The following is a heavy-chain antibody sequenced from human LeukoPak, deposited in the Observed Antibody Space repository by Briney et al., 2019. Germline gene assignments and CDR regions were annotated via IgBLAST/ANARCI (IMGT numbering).Heavy chain of an antibody. D-gene: IGHD5-18*01. V-gene: IGHV4-30-4*01. CDR1: GDIIGNGDYF. CDR2: IYYTGRT. CDR3: ARAMSPMHRVGYHLAF. Sequence: SETLSLTCTVSGDIIGNGDYFWTWIRQPPGKGLEWIGYIYYTGRTSYSPSLKSRVSISANTSKNQFFLQLTSVTAANPACYYCARAMSPMHRVGYHLAFWGQGNPVTVSS. J-gene: IGHJ4*02.